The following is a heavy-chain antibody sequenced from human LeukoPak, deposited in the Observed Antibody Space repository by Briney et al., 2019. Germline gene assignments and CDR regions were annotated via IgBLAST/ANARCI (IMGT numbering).Heavy chain of an antibody. D-gene: IGHD3-9*01. J-gene: IGHJ4*02. V-gene: IGHV1-18*01. CDR3: ARALLRYFDPGDY. Sequence: GASVKVSCKASGGTFSSYAISWVRQAPGQGLEWMGWISAYNGNTNYAQKLQGRVTMTTDTSTSTAYMELRSLRSDDTAVYYCARALLRYFDPGDYWGQGTLVTVSS. CDR1: GGTFSSYA. CDR2: ISAYNGNT.